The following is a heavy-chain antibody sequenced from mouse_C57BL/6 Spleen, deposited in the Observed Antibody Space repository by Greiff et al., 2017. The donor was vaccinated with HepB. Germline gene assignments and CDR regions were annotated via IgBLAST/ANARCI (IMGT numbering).Heavy chain of an antibody. V-gene: IGHV1-52*01. CDR2: IDPSDSET. CDR3: ARGITTVVAGGNY. Sequence: VQLQQPGAELVRPGSSVKLSCKASGYTFTSYWMHWVKQRPIQGLEWIGNIDPSDSETHYNQKFKDKATLTVDKSSSTAYMQLSSLTSEDSAVYYCARGITTVVAGGNYWGQGTTLTVSS. J-gene: IGHJ2*01. CDR1: GYTFTSYW. D-gene: IGHD1-1*01.